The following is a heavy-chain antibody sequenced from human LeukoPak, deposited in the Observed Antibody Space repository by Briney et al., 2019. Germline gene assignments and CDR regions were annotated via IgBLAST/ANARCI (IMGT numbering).Heavy chain of an antibody. CDR1: GFTFSSYA. Sequence: GGSLRLSCAASGFTFSSYAMSWVRQAPGKGLEWVSAISGSGGSTYYADSVKGRFTISRDNSKNTLYLQMNSLRAEDTAVYYCAKDILYYHGSGSYYSGTRFDYWGQGTLVTVSS. D-gene: IGHD3-10*01. CDR2: ISGSGGST. V-gene: IGHV3-23*01. J-gene: IGHJ4*02. CDR3: AKDILYYHGSGSYYSGTRFDY.